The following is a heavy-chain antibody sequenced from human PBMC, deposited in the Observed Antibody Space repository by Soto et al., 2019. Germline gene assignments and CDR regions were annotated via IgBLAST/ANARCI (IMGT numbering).Heavy chain of an antibody. CDR1: GDSISGSNYF. J-gene: IGHJ4*02. Sequence: SETLSLTCTVSGDSISGSNYFWGWIRQPPGKGLEWIGTIFYSGSTYYNPSLKSRVTISVDTSKNQFSLKLSSVTAADTAVYFCARSNGGYGDHWCQGTLVTVSS. CDR2: IFYSGST. CDR3: ARSNGGYGDH. V-gene: IGHV4-39*07. D-gene: IGHD5-12*01.